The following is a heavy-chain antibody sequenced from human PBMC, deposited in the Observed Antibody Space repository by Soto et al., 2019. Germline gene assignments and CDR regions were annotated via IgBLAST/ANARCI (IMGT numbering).Heavy chain of an antibody. Sequence: EVQLVESGGGLVKPGGSLRLSCAASGFTFSNALMTWVRQAPGKGLEWVGRIKSKSDGATTDYAAPVRGRFIISRDDSKNTLYLQMNSLETEDTAVYYCTTGRTIFGVGIDPWGQGTLVTVSS. CDR3: TTGRTIFGVGIDP. D-gene: IGHD3-3*01. J-gene: IGHJ5*02. CDR2: IKSKSDGATT. CDR1: GFTFSNAL. V-gene: IGHV3-15*01.